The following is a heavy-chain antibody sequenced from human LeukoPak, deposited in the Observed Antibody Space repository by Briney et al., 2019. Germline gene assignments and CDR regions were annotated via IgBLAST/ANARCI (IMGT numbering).Heavy chain of an antibody. V-gene: IGHV1-2*02. J-gene: IGHJ4*02. Sequence: ASVKVSCKASGYTFTGYYMHWVRQAPGQGLEWMGWISPNSGGTNYAQKFQGRVTMTRDTSISTAYMELSRLRSDDTAVYYCARVDYTRRDSSSWFSYYFDYWGQGTLVTVSS. CDR3: ARVDYTRRDSSSWFSYYFDY. CDR2: ISPNSGGT. D-gene: IGHD6-13*01. CDR1: GYTFTGYY.